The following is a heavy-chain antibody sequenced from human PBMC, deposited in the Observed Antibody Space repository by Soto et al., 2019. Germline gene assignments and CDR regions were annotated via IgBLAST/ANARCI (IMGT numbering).Heavy chain of an antibody. CDR2: MNPNSGNT. J-gene: IGHJ4*02. V-gene: IGHV1-8*01. D-gene: IGHD4-17*01. CDR1: GYTFTSYD. Sequence: ASVKVSCKASGYTFTSYDINWVRQATGQGLEWMGWMNPNSGNTGYAQKFQGRVTMTRNTSISTAYMELSSLRSEDTAVYYCARGLPYGDYDTGIFDYWGQGTLVTVSS. CDR3: ARGLPYGDYDTGIFDY.